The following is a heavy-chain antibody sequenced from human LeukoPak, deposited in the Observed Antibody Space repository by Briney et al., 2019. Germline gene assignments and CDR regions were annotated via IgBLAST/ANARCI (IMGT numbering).Heavy chain of an antibody. CDR3: ARDRGTYDFWSGYYPYNSFDP. CDR1: GYTFTGYY. CDR2: INPNSGGT. V-gene: IGHV1-2*02. Sequence: GASVKVSCKASGYTFTGYYMHWVRQAPGQGLEWMGWINPNSGGTNYAQKFQGRVTMTRDTSISTAYMELSRLRSDDTAVYYCARDRGTYDFWSGYYPYNSFDPWGQGTLVTVSS. J-gene: IGHJ5*02. D-gene: IGHD3-3*01.